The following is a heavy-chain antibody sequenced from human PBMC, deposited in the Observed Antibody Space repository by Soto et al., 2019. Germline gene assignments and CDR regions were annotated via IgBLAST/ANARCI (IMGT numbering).Heavy chain of an antibody. D-gene: IGHD3-9*01. Sequence: SETLSLTCTVSGDSITSYNWNWLRQPPGKALEWIGYIYCRGNTNYNPSLKSRVTISLDTPKNQFSLKLSSVTAADTAVYYCARHPGYYDILTGYTTYYFDYWGQGILVTVSS. J-gene: IGHJ4*02. V-gene: IGHV4-59*08. CDR1: GDSITSYN. CDR3: ARHPGYYDILTGYTTYYFDY. CDR2: IYCRGNT.